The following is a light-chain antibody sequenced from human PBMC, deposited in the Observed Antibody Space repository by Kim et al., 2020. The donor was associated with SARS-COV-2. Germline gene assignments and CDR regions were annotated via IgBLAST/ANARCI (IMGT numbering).Light chain of an antibody. CDR2: GAF. Sequence: EIVMTQSPSTLSVSPGERATLSCRASQSVSSNLAWYQQKPGQAPRLLIYGAFTRATGIPARFSGSGSGTEFTLTINSLQSEDFAVYYCQQYKKRSYTFGHGTKLVI. CDR1: QSVSSN. CDR3: QQYKKRSYT. V-gene: IGKV3-15*01. J-gene: IGKJ2*01.